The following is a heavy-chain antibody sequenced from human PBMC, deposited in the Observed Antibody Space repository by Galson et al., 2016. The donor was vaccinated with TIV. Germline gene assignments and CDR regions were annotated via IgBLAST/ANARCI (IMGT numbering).Heavy chain of an antibody. CDR2: IIPILNTA. D-gene: IGHD2-21*01. CDR3: ARASHIVVAIDSRGAFDI. Sequence: SVKVSCKASGGTSRSYAISWVRQAPGQGLEWMGGIIPILNTAKYAQKFQGRVTVTTDESTSTAYMELSSLRVEDTAVYYCARASHIVVAIDSRGAFDIWGQGTVVTVSS. CDR1: GGTSRSYA. J-gene: IGHJ3*02. V-gene: IGHV1-69*05.